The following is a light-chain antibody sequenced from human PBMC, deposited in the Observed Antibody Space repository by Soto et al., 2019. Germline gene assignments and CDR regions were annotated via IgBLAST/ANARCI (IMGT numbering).Light chain of an antibody. Sequence: EIVMTQSPATLSVSPGERVTLSCRASQSVSSNLAWYQQKPGQAPRLLIYGASTRATGIPARFSGGGSETGFTLAIVSLHADYCQLYHNGPPSTFGQGTKVESK. J-gene: IGKJ1*01. CDR2: GAS. V-gene: IGKV3-15*01. CDR3: QLYHNGPPST. CDR1: QSVSSN.